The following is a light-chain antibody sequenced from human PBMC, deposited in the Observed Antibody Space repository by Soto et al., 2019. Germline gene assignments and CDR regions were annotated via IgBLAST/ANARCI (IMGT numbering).Light chain of an antibody. CDR1: QSISSW. Sequence: DIQMTQSPSNLSASVGDRVTITCRASQSISSWLAWYQQKPGKAPKLLIYKASSLESGVPSRFSGSGSGTEFTLTISSLQPDDFATYYCQQYNSYWWTFGQGTKVEIK. J-gene: IGKJ1*01. CDR2: KAS. V-gene: IGKV1-5*03. CDR3: QQYNSYWWT.